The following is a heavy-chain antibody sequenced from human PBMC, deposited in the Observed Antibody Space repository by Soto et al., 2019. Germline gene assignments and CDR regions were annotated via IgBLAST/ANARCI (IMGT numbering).Heavy chain of an antibody. Sequence: PGGSLRLSCAASGFTFSSYGMHWVRQAPGKGLEWVAVISYDGSNKYYADSVKGRFTISRDNSKNTLYLQMNSLRAEDTAVYYRAKDQGAKSGRVGPDYWGQGTLVTVSS. CDR3: AKDQGAKSGRVGPDY. J-gene: IGHJ4*02. CDR2: ISYDGSNK. V-gene: IGHV3-30*18. D-gene: IGHD2-15*01. CDR1: GFTFSSYG.